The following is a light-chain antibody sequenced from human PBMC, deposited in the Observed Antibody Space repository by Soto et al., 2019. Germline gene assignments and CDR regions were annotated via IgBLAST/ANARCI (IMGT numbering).Light chain of an antibody. J-gene: IGLJ1*01. CDR2: DVS. V-gene: IGLV2-14*01. Sequence: QSVLTQPASVSGSPGQSITISCTGTSSDVGGYNYVSWYQQHPGKAPNLMIYDVSNRPSGVSNRFSGSKSGNTASLTISGLQAEDEADYYCSSYTSSSTVYVFGTGTKVTVL. CDR1: SSDVGGYNY. CDR3: SSYTSSSTVYV.